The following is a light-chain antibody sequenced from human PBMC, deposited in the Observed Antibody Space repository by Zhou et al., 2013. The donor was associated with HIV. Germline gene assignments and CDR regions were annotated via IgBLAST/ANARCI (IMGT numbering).Light chain of an antibody. CDR1: QSVSSY. CDR2: GAS. V-gene: IGKV3-20*01. Sequence: EIVLTQSPATLSLSPGERATLSCRASQSVSSYLAWYQQKPGQAPRLLIYGASSRATGIPDRFSGSGSGTDFTLTISGLEPEDFAVYYCQQYGSSPWTFGQGTKVEIK. J-gene: IGKJ1*01. CDR3: QQYGSSPWT.